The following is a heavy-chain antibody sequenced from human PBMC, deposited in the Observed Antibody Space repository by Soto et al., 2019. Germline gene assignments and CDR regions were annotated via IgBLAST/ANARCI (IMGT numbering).Heavy chain of an antibody. Sequence: QVQLVESGGGVVQPGRSLRLSCAASGFTFSSYVMHWLRQAPGKGLEWVAPISHDESNKQYADSVKGRFTISRDNSKNTLSLQVDSLRSEATAVYYCAREDESSGYAGTFHHWGQGSLITVST. CDR1: GFTFSSYV. V-gene: IGHV3-30-3*01. D-gene: IGHD3-22*01. CDR2: ISHDESNK. J-gene: IGHJ1*01. CDR3: AREDESSGYAGTFHH.